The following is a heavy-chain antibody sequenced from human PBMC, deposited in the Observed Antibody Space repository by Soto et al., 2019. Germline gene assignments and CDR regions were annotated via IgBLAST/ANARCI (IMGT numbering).Heavy chain of an antibody. Sequence: LRLSCAASGFTFSGSAMHWVRQASGKGLEWVGRIRSKANSYATAYAASVKGRFTISRDDSKNTAYLQMNSLKTEDTAVYYCTKLGPSVAGIFDYWGQGTLVTVSS. D-gene: IGHD6-19*01. CDR3: TKLGPSVAGIFDY. J-gene: IGHJ4*02. V-gene: IGHV3-73*01. CDR2: IRSKANSYAT. CDR1: GFTFSGSA.